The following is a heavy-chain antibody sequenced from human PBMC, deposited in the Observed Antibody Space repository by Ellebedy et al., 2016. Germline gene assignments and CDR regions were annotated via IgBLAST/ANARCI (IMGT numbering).Heavy chain of an antibody. V-gene: IGHV4-4*07. CDR3: ARDYGGY. CDR2: IYSSGAT. J-gene: IGHJ4*02. Sequence: GSLRLXXTVSGDSIINYYWSWIRQPAGKGLEWIGRIYSSGATNYNPSLKSRVTMSVDTSKNQFYLKMTSVTAADTAVYYCARDYGGYWGQGTLVTVSS. CDR1: GDSIINYY. D-gene: IGHD3-10*01.